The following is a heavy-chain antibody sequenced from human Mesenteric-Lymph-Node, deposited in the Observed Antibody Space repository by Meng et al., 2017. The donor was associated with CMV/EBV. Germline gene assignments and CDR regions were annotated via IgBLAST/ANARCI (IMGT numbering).Heavy chain of an antibody. V-gene: IGHV1-2*06. CDR2: INPNSGVS. J-gene: IGHJ5*02. D-gene: IGHD2/OR15-2a*01. CDR1: GYTFTDFH. Sequence: QVQLVQSRAEVGKPGASVMVSCKASGYTFTDFHIHWVRQAPGQGLEWMGRINPNSGVSNSAQNFQGRVTMTRDTSISTAYMELGRLTSDDTAVYYCARDNVNPEGFDPWGQGTLVTRLL. CDR3: ARDNVNPEGFDP.